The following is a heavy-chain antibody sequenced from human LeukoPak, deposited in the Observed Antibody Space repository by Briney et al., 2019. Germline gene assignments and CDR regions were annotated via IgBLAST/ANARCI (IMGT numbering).Heavy chain of an antibody. J-gene: IGHJ4*02. CDR2: ISAYNGNT. V-gene: IGHV1-18*01. D-gene: IGHD1-26*01. CDR3: ATLDSSGSYPFDY. Sequence: ASVKVSCKASGYTFTSYGISWVRQAPGQGLEWMGWISAYNGNTNYAQKLQGRVTMTEDTSTDTAYMELSSLRSEDTAVYYCATLDSSGSYPFDYWGQGTLVTVSS. CDR1: GYTFTSYG.